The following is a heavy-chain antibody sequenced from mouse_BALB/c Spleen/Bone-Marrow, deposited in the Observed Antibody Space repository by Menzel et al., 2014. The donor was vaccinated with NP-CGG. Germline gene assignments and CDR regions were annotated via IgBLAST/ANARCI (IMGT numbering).Heavy chain of an antibody. J-gene: IGHJ3*01. CDR1: GFSLTSYG. V-gene: IGHV2-5*01. D-gene: IGHD2-4*01. Sequence: QVQLQQSGPGLVQPSPSLSITCTVSGFSLTSYGVHWVRQSPGKGLEWLGVIWRGGSTDYNAAFMSRLSITKDNSKSQVFFKMNSLQTDDTAIYYCANYDYDQAWFAYWGQGTLVTVSA. CDR2: IWRGGST. CDR3: ANYDYDQAWFAY.